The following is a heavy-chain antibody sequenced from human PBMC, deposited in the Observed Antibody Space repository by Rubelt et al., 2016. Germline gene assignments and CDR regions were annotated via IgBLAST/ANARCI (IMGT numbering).Heavy chain of an antibody. D-gene: IGHD3-3*01. J-gene: IGHJ4*02. CDR3: GANSYYDFWSGYVGY. Sequence: QVQLQESGPGLVKPSETLSLTCTVSGGSISSYYWSWIRQPPGKGLEWIGYIYYSGSTNYDPSLKSRVTISVDTSKNQFSLKLSAVTAADTAVYYCGANSYYDFWSGYVGYWGQGTLVTVSS. V-gene: IGHV4-59*01. CDR1: GGSISSYY. CDR2: IYYSGST.